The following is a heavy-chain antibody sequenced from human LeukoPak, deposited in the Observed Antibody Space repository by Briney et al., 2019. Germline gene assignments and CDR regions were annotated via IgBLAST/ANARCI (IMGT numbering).Heavy chain of an antibody. CDR1: GFTFSKYW. CDR2: IKEDGSQK. V-gene: IGHV3-7*01. D-gene: IGHD1-26*01. Sequence: GGSLRLSCAASGFTFSKYWMSWVRQAPGKGLEWVANIKEDGSQKNYVDSVKGRFTIPRDNAKNSVYLQMNSLRGEDTAVYFCARDEVGGPLNYWGQGTLVIVSS. CDR3: ARDEVGGPLNY. J-gene: IGHJ4*02.